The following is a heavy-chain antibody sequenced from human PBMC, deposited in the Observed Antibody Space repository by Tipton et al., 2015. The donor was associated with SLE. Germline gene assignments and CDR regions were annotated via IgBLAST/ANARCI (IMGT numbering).Heavy chain of an antibody. CDR3: ASLVGVSTSGAFDL. CDR2: LYYSGTT. J-gene: IGHJ3*01. CDR1: GGSASSGAFY. D-gene: IGHD1-26*01. V-gene: IGHV4-39*07. Sequence: TLSLTCIVSGGSASSGAFYWGWIRQPPGKGLEWIGSLYYSGTTNYNTSLKSRVTISIDTSKNQFSLKLTSVAAADTAMYYCASLVGVSTSGAFDLWGQGTMVTVSS.